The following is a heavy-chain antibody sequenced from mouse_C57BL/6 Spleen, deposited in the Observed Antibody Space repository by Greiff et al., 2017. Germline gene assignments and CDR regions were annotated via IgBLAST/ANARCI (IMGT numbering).Heavy chain of an antibody. CDR2: ISSGSSTI. CDR1: GFTFSDYG. D-gene: IGHD2-5*01. J-gene: IGHJ4*01. CDR3: ARYYSNSDYAMDY. Sequence: EVKVVESGGGLVKPGGSLKLSCAASGFTFSDYGMHWVRQAPEKGLEWVAYISSGSSTIYYADTVKGRFTISRDNAKNTLFLQMTSLRSEDTAMYYCARYYSNSDYAMDYWGQGTSVTVSS. V-gene: IGHV5-17*01.